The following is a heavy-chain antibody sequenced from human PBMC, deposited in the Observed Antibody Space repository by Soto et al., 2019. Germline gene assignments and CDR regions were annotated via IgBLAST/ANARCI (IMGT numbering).Heavy chain of an antibody. CDR3: ARDKGAVAGRYYYYGMDV. J-gene: IGHJ6*02. V-gene: IGHV4-31*03. CDR1: GGSISRGGNN. CDR2: IYYSGST. Sequence: QVQLQESGPGRVKPSQTLSLTCPVPGGSISRGGNNWSWIGQNPGKGLGGIGYIYYSGSTYYSPSLKSRVTISVDTSKNQFSLKLSSVTAADTAVYYCARDKGAVAGRYYYYGMDVWGQGTTVTVSS. D-gene: IGHD6-19*01.